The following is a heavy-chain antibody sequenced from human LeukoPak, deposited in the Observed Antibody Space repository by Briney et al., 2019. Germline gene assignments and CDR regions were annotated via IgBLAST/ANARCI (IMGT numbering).Heavy chain of an antibody. D-gene: IGHD2-15*01. V-gene: IGHV1-18*01. CDR1: GYTFTSYG. CDR2: ISAHNGNT. J-gene: IGHJ5*02. Sequence: GASVKVSCKASGYTFTSYGISWVRQAPGQRLKWMGWISAHNGNTNYAQKLQGRVTMTTDTSTSTAYMELRSLRSDDTAVYYCARLGYCSGSSCPTSYYNWFDPWGQGTLVTVSS. CDR3: ARLGYCSGSSCPTSYYNWFDP.